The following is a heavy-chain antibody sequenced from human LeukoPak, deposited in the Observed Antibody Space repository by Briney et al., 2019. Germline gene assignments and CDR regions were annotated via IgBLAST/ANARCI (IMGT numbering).Heavy chain of an antibody. CDR1: GFTFSNYA. V-gene: IGHV3-11*01. CDR2: ISPSGATI. D-gene: IGHD1-26*01. Sequence: PGGSLRLSCAASGFTFSNYAMAWVRQAPGKGLEWVSYISPSGATIYYAGSVKGRFTIPRDNAKNSLYPQMNSLRAEDTAVYYCARVVGAFGEFDYWGQGTLVTVSS. CDR3: ARVVGAFGEFDY. J-gene: IGHJ4*02.